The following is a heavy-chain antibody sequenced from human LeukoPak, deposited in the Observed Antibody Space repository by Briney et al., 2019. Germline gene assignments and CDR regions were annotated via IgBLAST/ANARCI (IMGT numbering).Heavy chain of an antibody. CDR1: GFTFSNYW. J-gene: IGHJ4*01. CDR3: SRGREYISNWNPFDF. CDR2: INGHGNTT. V-gene: IGHV3-74*01. Sequence: PGGSLRLSCAASGFTFSNYWMHWVRQVPGKGLVWVSSINGHGNTTKYADSVRGRFTISRDNAKNTLFLQMYSLRADDTAVYFCSRGREYISNWNPFDFWGHGTLVTVSS. D-gene: IGHD6-13*01.